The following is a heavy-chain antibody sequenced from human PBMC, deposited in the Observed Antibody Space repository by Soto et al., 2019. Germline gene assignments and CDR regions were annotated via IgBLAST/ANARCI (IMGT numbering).Heavy chain of an antibody. CDR2: IKQDGSEK. CDR1: GFTFSSYW. Sequence: PGGSLRLSCAASGFTFSSYWMSWVRQAPGKGLEWVANIKQDGSEKYYVDSVKGRFTISRDNAKNSLYLQMNSLRAEDTAVYYCAREARSYYDSSGYYYVNNGVDHWGQGTRAT. CDR3: AREARSYYDSSGYYYVNNGVDH. V-gene: IGHV3-7*01. J-gene: IGHJ5*02. D-gene: IGHD3-22*01.